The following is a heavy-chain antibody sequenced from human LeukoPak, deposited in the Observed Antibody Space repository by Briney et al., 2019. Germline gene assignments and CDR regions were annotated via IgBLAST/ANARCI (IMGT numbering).Heavy chain of an antibody. CDR3: ARNGITGTTIYAFDI. V-gene: IGHV4-39*07. CDR1: GGSISSSSYY. J-gene: IGHJ3*02. CDR2: IYYSGST. D-gene: IGHD1-20*01. Sequence: SETLSLTCTVSGGSISSSSYYWGWIRQPPGKGLEWIGSIYYSGSTNYNPSLKSRVTISVDTSKNQFSLKLSSVTAADMAVYYCARNGITGTTIYAFDIWGQGTMVTVSS.